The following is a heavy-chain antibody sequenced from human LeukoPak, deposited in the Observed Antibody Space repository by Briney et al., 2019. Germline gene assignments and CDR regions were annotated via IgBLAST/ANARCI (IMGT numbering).Heavy chain of an antibody. CDR2: ISYDGSNK. CDR1: GFTFRNAW. CDR3: ARDPGDNYGSGSPEAGY. V-gene: IGHV3-30-3*01. Sequence: GGSLRLSCVASGFTFRNAWLSWVRQAPGKGLEWVAVISYDGSNKYYADSVKGRFTISRDNSKNTLYLQMNSLRAEDTAVYYCARDPGDNYGSGSPEAGYWGQGTTVTVSS. J-gene: IGHJ6*02. D-gene: IGHD3-10*01.